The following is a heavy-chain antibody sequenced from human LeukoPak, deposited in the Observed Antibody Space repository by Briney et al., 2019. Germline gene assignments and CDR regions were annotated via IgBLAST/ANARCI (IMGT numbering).Heavy chain of an antibody. D-gene: IGHD3-22*01. J-gene: IGHJ4*02. CDR2: IYDSGST. CDR1: GGSISSYY. Sequence: PSETLSLTCTVSGGSISSYYWSWIRQPPGKGLEWIGNIYDSGSTNYNPSLKSRVTISVDTSKNQCSLKLSSVTAADTAVYYCARQSISGSSLSYFDYWGQGTSVTVSS. V-gene: IGHV4-59*01. CDR3: ARQSISGSSLSYFDY.